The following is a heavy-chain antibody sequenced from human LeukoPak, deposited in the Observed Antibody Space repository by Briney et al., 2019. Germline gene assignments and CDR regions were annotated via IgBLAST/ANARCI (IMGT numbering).Heavy chain of an antibody. J-gene: IGHJ4*02. CDR3: ARAGYNYGKNDY. CDR1: GYTFTSYY. D-gene: IGHD5-24*01. Sequence: GASVKVSCKASGYTFTSYYMHWVRQAPGQGLEWMGIINPSGGSTSYAQKFQGRVTITRDTSTSTVYMELSSLRSEDTAGYYCARAGYNYGKNDYWGQGTLVTVSS. CDR2: INPSGGST. V-gene: IGHV1-46*01.